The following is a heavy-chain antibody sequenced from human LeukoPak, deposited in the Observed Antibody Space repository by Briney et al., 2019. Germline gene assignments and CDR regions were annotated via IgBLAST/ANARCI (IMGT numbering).Heavy chain of an antibody. Sequence: GRSLRLSCAASGFTFSSYGMHWVRQAPGKGLEWVAVIWYDGSNEYYADSVKGRFTISRDNSKNTLYLQMNSLRAEDTAVYYCAKETSGSYSYYYYYYYMDVWGKETTVTVSS. CDR2: IWYDGSNE. J-gene: IGHJ6*03. D-gene: IGHD1-26*01. CDR1: GFTFSSYG. V-gene: IGHV3-33*06. CDR3: AKETSGSYSYYYYYYYMDV.